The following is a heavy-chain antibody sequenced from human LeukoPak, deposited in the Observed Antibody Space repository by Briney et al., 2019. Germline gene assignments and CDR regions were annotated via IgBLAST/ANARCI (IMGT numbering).Heavy chain of an antibody. V-gene: IGHV4-59*11. D-gene: IGHD3-22*01. CDR1: GGSISTHF. CDR2: IYYTGTS. Sequence: KPSETLSLTCTVSGGSISTHFWTWIRQPPGKGLGFIGNIYYTGTSNYNPSLKSRVTMSIDTAKNQFSLNLSSVTAADTAVYYCERDLNYYDGSTYYDAFDIWGQGTLVTVSS. CDR3: ERDLNYYDGSTYYDAFDI. J-gene: IGHJ3*02.